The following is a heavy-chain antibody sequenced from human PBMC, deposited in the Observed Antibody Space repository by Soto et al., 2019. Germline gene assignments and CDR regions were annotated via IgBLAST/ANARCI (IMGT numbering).Heavy chain of an antibody. CDR3: ARAVAVPADFDY. CDR1: GHTFTGYA. D-gene: IGHD6-19*01. J-gene: IGHJ4*02. V-gene: IGHV1-3*05. Sequence: QVQLVQSGAEEKKPGASVKVSCKASGHTFTGYAMHWVRQAPGQRLEWMGWINAGNGNTKYSQKFQGRVTITRDTPASTAYMELSSLRSEDTAVYYCARAVAVPADFDYWGQGTLVTVSS. CDR2: INAGNGNT.